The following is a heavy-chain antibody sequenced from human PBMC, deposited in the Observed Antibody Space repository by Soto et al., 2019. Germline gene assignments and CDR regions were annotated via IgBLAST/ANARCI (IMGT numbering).Heavy chain of an antibody. Sequence: LVKVSWKTAGGAFSVYASGWGRHAPGQGLEWMGGIIPIFGTANSAQKFQGRVTITADESTSTAYMELSSLRSEDTAVYYCARDRNGYCSGGSCYPNWFDLRGQGPLVTLSS. D-gene: IGHD2-15*01. J-gene: IGHJ5*02. CDR1: GGAFSVYA. V-gene: IGHV1-69*01. CDR2: IIPIFGTA. CDR3: ARDRNGYCSGGSCYPNWFDL.